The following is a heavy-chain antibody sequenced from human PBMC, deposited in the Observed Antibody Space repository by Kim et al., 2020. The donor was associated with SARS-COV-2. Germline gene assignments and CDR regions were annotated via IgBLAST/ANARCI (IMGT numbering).Heavy chain of an antibody. CDR3: ARGGGDCSSTSCYRY. CDR1: GFTVSSNY. V-gene: IGHV3-53*01. J-gene: IGHJ4*02. Sequence: GGSLRLSCAASGFTVSSNYMSWVRQAPGKGLEWVSVIYSGGSTYYADSVKGRFTISRDNSKNTLYLQMNSLRAEDTAVYYCARGGGDCSSTSCYRYWGQGTLVTVSS. D-gene: IGHD2-2*01. CDR2: IYSGGST.